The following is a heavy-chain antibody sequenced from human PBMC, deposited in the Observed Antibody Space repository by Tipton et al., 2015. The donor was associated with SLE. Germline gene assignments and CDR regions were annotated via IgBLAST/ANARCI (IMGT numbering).Heavy chain of an antibody. CDR2: VYHSGDT. Sequence: TLSLTCTVSGSSLTGSYWSWIRQPPGKGLEWIGCVYHSGDTFYNPSLKSRLTFSVDTSKNQFSVTLSSVTAADTAVYYCARDPSSSSWEGAYLWGQGILVTVSS. D-gene: IGHD6-13*01. CDR3: ARDPSSSSWEGAYL. CDR1: GSSLTGSY. J-gene: IGHJ4*02. V-gene: IGHV4-59*04.